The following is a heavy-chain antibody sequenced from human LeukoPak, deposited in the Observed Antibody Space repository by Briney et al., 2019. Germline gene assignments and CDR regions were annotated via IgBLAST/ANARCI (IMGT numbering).Heavy chain of an antibody. D-gene: IGHD6-19*01. Sequence: PSGTLFLTCAVSGGSISSSNWWSWVRQPPGKGLEWIGEIYHSGSTNYNPSLKSRVTISVDKSKNQFSLKLSSVTSADTAVYYCARWGIAVAGLNYWGQGTLVTVSS. CDR2: IYHSGST. CDR3: ARWGIAVAGLNY. J-gene: IGHJ4*02. CDR1: GGSISSSNW. V-gene: IGHV4-4*02.